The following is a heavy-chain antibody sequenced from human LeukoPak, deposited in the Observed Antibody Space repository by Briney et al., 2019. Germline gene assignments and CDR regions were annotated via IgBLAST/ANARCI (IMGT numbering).Heavy chain of an antibody. CDR1: GLTFSDHY. J-gene: IGHJ6*03. CDR3: AQTLGDYYYMDV. CDR2: IRNKVNSYTT. Sequence: EGSLRLSCAASGLTFSDHYMDWVRQAPGKGLEWVGRIRNKVNSYTTEYAASVKGRFTISRDDSRKSLSLQMNSLNTDDTAVYYCAQTLGDYYYMDVWGKGTTVTVSS. V-gene: IGHV3-72*01.